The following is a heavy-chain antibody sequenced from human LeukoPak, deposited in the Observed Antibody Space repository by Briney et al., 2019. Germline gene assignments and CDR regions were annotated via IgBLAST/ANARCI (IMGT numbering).Heavy chain of an antibody. CDR1: GGSISSSSYC. Sequence: PSETLSLTCTVSGGSISSSSYCWGWIRQPPGKGLEWIGSIYYSGSTYYNPSLKSRVTISVDTSKNQFSLKLSSVTAADTAVYYCARVLDSLPFFDYWGQGTLVTVSS. D-gene: IGHD2-8*02. J-gene: IGHJ4*02. CDR3: ARVLDSLPFFDY. V-gene: IGHV4-39*07. CDR2: IYYSGST.